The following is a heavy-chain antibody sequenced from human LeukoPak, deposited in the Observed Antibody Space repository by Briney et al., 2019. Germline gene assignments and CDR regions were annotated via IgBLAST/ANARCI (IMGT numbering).Heavy chain of an antibody. CDR3: AKDPREAAYFFDY. CDR1: GFTFSDYS. V-gene: IGHV3-21*04. J-gene: IGHJ4*02. D-gene: IGHD2-15*01. CDR2: ISSSSSYI. Sequence: GGSLRLSCAASGFTFSDYSMNWVRQAPGKGLEWVSSISSSSSYIYYTDSVKGRFTISRDNAKNSLYLEMNSLRAEDTAVYSCAKDPREAAYFFDYWGQGTLVTVSS.